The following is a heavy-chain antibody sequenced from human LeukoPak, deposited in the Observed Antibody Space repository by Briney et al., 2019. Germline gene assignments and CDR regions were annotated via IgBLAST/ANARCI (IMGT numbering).Heavy chain of an antibody. J-gene: IGHJ5*02. CDR1: GFTFSSYS. CDR3: VRVVPAAIFDP. V-gene: IGHV3-21*01. D-gene: IGHD2-2*01. CDR2: ISSSSSYI. Sequence: GGSPRLSCAASGFTFSSYSMNWVRQAPGKGLEWVSSISSSSSYIYYADSVKGRFTISRDNAKNSLYLQMNSLRAEDTAVYYCVRVVPAAIFDPWGQGTLVTVSS.